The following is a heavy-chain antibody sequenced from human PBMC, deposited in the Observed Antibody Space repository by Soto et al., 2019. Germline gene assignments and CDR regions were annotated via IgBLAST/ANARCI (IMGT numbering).Heavy chain of an antibody. J-gene: IGHJ4*02. Sequence: QVQLVQSGAEVKKPGASVKVSCKAAGYTFTSYDINWVRQATGQGLEWMGWMNPNSGNTGNAQKFQGRVTMTRNTSISTAYMELSSLRSEDTAVYYCARVPSRIVVVAATSPFDYWGQGTLVTVSS. V-gene: IGHV1-8*01. CDR3: ARVPSRIVVVAATSPFDY. CDR2: MNPNSGNT. D-gene: IGHD2-15*01. CDR1: GYTFTSYD.